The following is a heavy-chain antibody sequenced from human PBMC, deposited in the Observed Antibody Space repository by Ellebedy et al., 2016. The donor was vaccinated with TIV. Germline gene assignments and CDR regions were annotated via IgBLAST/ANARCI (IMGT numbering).Heavy chain of an antibody. D-gene: IGHD6-6*01. CDR2: IYYSGST. CDR3: AKSLHYSSSSFFDF. CDR1: GGSISSYY. J-gene: IGHJ4*02. Sequence: SETLSLTXTVSGGSISSYYWSWIRQPPGKGLEWIGYIYYSGSTNYNPSLKSRITISVDTSKNQFSLKLTSVTAADTAVYYCAKSLHYSSSSFFDFWGQGTLVTVSS. V-gene: IGHV4-59*12.